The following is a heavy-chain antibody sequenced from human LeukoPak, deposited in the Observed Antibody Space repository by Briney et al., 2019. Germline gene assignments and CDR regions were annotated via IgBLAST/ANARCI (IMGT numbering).Heavy chain of an antibody. Sequence: QPGGSLRLSCAASGFTFSSYSMNWVRQTPGKGLEWVAKIKPDGSEKSYVDSVKGRFTISRDNAKTSVYLQMNSLRVEDTAVYYCARGQLADIYWGQGALVTVSS. V-gene: IGHV3-7*01. CDR3: ARGQLADIY. D-gene: IGHD2-2*01. J-gene: IGHJ4*02. CDR1: GFTFSSYS. CDR2: IKPDGSEK.